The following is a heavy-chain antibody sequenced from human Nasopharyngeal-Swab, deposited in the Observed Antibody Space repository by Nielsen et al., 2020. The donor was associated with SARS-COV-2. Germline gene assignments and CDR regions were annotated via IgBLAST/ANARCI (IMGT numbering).Heavy chain of an antibody. V-gene: IGHV5-51*01. Sequence: KVSCKGFGHSFSNYWFAWVRQMPGKGLELMGIIYPGNYDTRYSPSFQGQVTISADKSISTAYLQWSSLRASDAAIYYCARQRTTLTLGRAFDLWGQGTMVTVSS. D-gene: IGHD4-17*01. CDR3: ARQRTTLTLGRAFDL. CDR2: IYPGNYDT. J-gene: IGHJ3*01. CDR1: GHSFSNYW.